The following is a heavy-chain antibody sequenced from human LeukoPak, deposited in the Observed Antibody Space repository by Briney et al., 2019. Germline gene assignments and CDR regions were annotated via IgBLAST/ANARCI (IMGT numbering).Heavy chain of an antibody. CDR1: GGSVTDYY. Sequence: SETLSLTCTVSGGSVTDYYWSWIRQPPGKGLEWIGYIYYSGSTNYNPSLKSRVTISVDTSKNQFSLKLKSVTAADTAVYYCARDRWELPNWFDPWGQGTLVTVSS. CDR2: IYYSGST. J-gene: IGHJ5*02. CDR3: ARDRWELPNWFDP. D-gene: IGHD1-26*01. V-gene: IGHV4-59*02.